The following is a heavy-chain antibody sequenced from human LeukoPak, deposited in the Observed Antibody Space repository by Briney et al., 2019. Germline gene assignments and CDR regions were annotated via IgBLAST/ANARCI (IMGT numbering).Heavy chain of an antibody. CDR1: GFTFGDYA. D-gene: IGHD6-19*01. V-gene: IGHV3-49*03. CDR2: IRSKAYGGTT. J-gene: IGHJ4*02. CDR3: TRAGGQWLGYYFDY. Sequence: GGSLRLSCTASGFTFGDYAMSWFRQAPGKGLEWVGFIRSKAYGGTTEHAASVKGRFTISRDDSKSIAYLQMNSLKTEDTAVYYCTRAGGQWLGYYFDYWGQGTLVTVSS.